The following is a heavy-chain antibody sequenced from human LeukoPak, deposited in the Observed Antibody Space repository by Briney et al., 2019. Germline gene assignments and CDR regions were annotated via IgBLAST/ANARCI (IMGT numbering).Heavy chain of an antibody. CDR2: ISYDETKK. Sequence: PGGSLRLSCAASGFTFSSYGMHWVRQAPGKGLEWVAIISYDETKKYYGDSVKGRFTISRDNSTNTLYLQVNSLSAEDTAVYYCAKIRSYYSDAFDMWGQGTMVTVSS. CDR3: AKIRSYYSDAFDM. CDR1: GFTFSSYG. D-gene: IGHD3-10*01. J-gene: IGHJ3*02. V-gene: IGHV3-30*18.